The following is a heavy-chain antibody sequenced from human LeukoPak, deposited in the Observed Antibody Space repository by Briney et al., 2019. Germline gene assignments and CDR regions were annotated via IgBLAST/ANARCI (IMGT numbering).Heavy chain of an antibody. V-gene: IGHV3-23*01. CDR2: ISGSGGST. D-gene: IGHD4-17*01. Sequence: PGGSLRLSCATSGFTFSSYAMSWVRQAPGKGLEWVSAISGSGGSTYYADSVKGRFTISRDNSKNTLYLQMNSLRAEDTAVYYCAKDKTTVTTFILDYWGQGTLVTVSS. CDR1: GFTFSSYA. CDR3: AKDKTTVTTFILDY. J-gene: IGHJ4*02.